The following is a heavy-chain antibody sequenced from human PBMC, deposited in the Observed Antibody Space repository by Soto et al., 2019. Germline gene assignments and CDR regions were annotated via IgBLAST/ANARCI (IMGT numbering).Heavy chain of an antibody. Sequence: GGSLRLSCAASQFTFSSYAMSWVRQAPGKGLEWVSAISGSGGSTYYADSVKGRFTISRDNSKNTLYLQMNSLGAEDTAVYYCAKGMSSTSCYHFDYWGQGALVSVSS. D-gene: IGHD2-2*01. J-gene: IGHJ4*02. V-gene: IGHV3-23*01. CDR3: AKGMSSTSCYHFDY. CDR1: QFTFSSYA. CDR2: ISGSGGST.